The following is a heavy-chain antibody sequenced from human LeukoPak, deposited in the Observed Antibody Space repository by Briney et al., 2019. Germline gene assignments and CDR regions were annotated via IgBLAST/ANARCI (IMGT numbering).Heavy chain of an antibody. CDR3: ARAKRNGFDI. V-gene: IGHV3-48*01. J-gene: IGHJ3*02. CDR2: ISRSSSTI. Sequence: GGSLRLSCAASGFSFSSYSMKWVRQAPGKGLEWVSYISRSSSTIYYADSVKGRFTISRDNGKNSLYLQMNSLRAEDTAVYYCARAKRNGFDIWGQGTMVTVSS. CDR1: GFSFSSYS.